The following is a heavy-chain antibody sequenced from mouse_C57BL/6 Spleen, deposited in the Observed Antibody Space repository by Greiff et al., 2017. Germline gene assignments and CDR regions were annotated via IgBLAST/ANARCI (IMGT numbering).Heavy chain of an antibody. V-gene: IGHV1-64*01. CDR3: ARGTSVGHWYFDV. D-gene: IGHD1-1*02. CDR2: IHPNSGST. CDR1: GYTFTSYW. Sequence: QVQLQQPGAELVKPGASVKLSCKASGYTFTSYWMHWVKQRPGQGLEWIGIIHPNSGSTNYNEKFKSKATLTVDKSSSTAYMQLSSLTSEDSAVYYCARGTSVGHWYFDVWGTGTTVTVSS. J-gene: IGHJ1*03.